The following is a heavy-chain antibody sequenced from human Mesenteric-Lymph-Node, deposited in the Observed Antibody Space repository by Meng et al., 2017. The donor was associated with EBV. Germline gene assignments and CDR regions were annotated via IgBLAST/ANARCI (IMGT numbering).Heavy chain of an antibody. J-gene: IGHJ4*02. CDR2: ISPYSGYT. Sequence: GQLVQSGAEVKKPGASVKVSCKASGYTFTNYYMHWVRQAPGQGLEWMGWISPYSGYTDYPQRLQDRVTMTTDTSTSTAYMELRSLRSDDTAVYYCARKNDYGGNFYYFDYWGQGTLVTVSS. V-gene: IGHV1-18*04. CDR1: GYTFTNYY. CDR3: ARKNDYGGNFYYFDY. D-gene: IGHD4-23*01.